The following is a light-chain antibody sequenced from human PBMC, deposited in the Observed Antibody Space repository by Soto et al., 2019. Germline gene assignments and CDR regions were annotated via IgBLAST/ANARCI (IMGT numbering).Light chain of an antibody. J-gene: IGKJ3*01. CDR1: QDISNY. CDR3: QQYANHLLIFT. CDR2: DAS. Sequence: DIQMTQSPSSLAASVGDRVTITCQASQDISNYLNWYQQKPGKAPKLLIYDASNLETGLTSRFSGSGSGTYVTCTMNSLQPEDIATYCGQQYANHLLIFTFGGAPKADIK. V-gene: IGKV1-33*01.